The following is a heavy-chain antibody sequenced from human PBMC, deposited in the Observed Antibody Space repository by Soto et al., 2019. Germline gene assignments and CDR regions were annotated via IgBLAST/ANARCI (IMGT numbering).Heavy chain of an antibody. CDR2: ISAHNGNT. V-gene: IGHV1-18*04. J-gene: IGHJ5*02. Sequence: QVQLVQSGPEVKKPGASVKVSCKASSYTFTNYGINWVRQAPGQGLEWMGWISAHNGNTHYAQNLQGRVTLTRDSSTTTAYLEVRSLTSDDTAVYYCARSHSSSWSFDPWGQGTLVTVSS. D-gene: IGHD6-13*01. CDR3: ARSHSSSWSFDP. CDR1: SYTFTNYG.